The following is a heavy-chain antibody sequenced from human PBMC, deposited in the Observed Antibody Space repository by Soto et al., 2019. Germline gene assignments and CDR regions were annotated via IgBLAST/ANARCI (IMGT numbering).Heavy chain of an antibody. V-gene: IGHV4-30-4*01. J-gene: IGHJ4*02. D-gene: IGHD6-13*01. CDR2: IYYSGST. Sequence: SETLSLTCTVSGGSISSGDYYWSWIRQPPGKGLEWIGYIYYSGSTYYNPSLKSRVTISVDTSKNQFSLKLSSVTAADTAVYYCASHSSSWYGHFDYWGQGTLVTVSS. CDR1: GGSISSGDYY. CDR3: ASHSSSWYGHFDY.